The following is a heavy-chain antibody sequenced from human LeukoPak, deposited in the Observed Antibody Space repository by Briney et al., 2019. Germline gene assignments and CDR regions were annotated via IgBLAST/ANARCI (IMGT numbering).Heavy chain of an antibody. CDR2: INQDGSET. CDR1: EFTFSTYW. CDR3: ARDIAAPGSY. J-gene: IGHJ4*02. V-gene: IGHV3-7*01. D-gene: IGHD6-13*01. Sequence: PGGSLRLSCAASEFTFSTYWMTWVRQAPGKGLEWVANINQDGSETYYVDSVKGRFTISRDNAKNSLYLQMNSLRAEDTAVYYYARDIAAPGSYWGQGTLVTVSS.